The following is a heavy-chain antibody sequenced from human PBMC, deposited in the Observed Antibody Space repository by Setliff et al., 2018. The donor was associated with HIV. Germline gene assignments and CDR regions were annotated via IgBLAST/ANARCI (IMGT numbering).Heavy chain of an antibody. Sequence: ASVKVSCKASGYTFTGYYMHWVRQAPGQGLEWMGWINPNSGGTNYAQKFQGRVTMTRDTSISTAYMELSRLRSDDTAVYYCARDGYSSSWYSESFQHWGQGTVVTVSS. D-gene: IGHD6-13*01. CDR3: ARDGYSSSWYSESFQH. V-gene: IGHV1-2*02. J-gene: IGHJ1*01. CDR1: GYTFTGYY. CDR2: INPNSGGT.